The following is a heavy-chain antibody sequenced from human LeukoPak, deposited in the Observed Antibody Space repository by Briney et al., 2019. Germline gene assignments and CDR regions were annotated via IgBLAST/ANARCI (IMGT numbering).Heavy chain of an antibody. Sequence: GGSLRLSCAASGFTFSSYAMSWVRQAPGKGLEWVSAISGSGGSTYYADSVKGRFTISRDNSKNTLYLQMNSLRAEDTAVYYCAKVISKGYGSGSYYSPLFYFDFWGQGTLVTVSS. V-gene: IGHV3-23*01. J-gene: IGHJ4*02. CDR3: AKVISKGYGSGSYYSPLFYFDF. D-gene: IGHD3-10*01. CDR2: ISGSGGST. CDR1: GFTFSSYA.